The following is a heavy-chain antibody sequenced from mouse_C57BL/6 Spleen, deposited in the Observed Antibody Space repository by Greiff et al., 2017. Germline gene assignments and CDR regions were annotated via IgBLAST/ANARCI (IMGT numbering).Heavy chain of an antibody. J-gene: IGHJ4*01. Sequence: VQLQQSGPELVKPGASVKISCKASGYSFTGYYMNWVKQSPEKSLEWIGEINPSTGGTTYNQKFKAKATLTVDKSSSTAYMQLKSLTSEDSAVYYCARGSNYEEYYAMDYWGQGTSVTVSS. CDR1: GYSFTGYY. V-gene: IGHV1-42*01. D-gene: IGHD2-5*01. CDR3: ARGSNYEEYYAMDY. CDR2: INPSTGGT.